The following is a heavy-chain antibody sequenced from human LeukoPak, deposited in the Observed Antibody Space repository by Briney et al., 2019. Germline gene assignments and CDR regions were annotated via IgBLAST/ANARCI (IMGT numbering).Heavy chain of an antibody. CDR3: ARTIAMTGIDYFDQ. Sequence: PGGSLRLSCAASGFTVSSNYMSWVRQAPGKGLEWVSVMYSDGSAHYADSVKGRFTISRDNSKNRLFLQMNSLRAEDTAVYFCARTIAMTGIDYFDQWGQGTLVTVS. J-gene: IGHJ4*02. V-gene: IGHV3-53*01. CDR1: GFTVSSNY. D-gene: IGHD6-19*01. CDR2: MYSDGSA.